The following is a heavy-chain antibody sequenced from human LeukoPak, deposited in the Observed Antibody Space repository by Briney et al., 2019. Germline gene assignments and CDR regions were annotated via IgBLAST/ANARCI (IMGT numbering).Heavy chain of an antibody. CDR1: GFAFSSYG. CDR2: IRYDGSNK. Sequence: GGSLRLSCAASGFAFSSYGMHWVSQAPGKGLEWVAFIRYDGSNKYYADSVKGRFTISRDNSKNTLYLQMNSLRAEDTAVYYCAKDRYYDIPFDYWGQGTLVTVSS. J-gene: IGHJ4*02. CDR3: AKDRYYDIPFDY. D-gene: IGHD3-9*01. V-gene: IGHV3-30*02.